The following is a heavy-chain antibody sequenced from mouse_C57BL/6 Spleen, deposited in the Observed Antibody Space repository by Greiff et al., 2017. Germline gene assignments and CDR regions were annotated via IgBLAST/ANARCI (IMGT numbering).Heavy chain of an antibody. J-gene: IGHJ3*01. CDR3: ERDYSYDGFAY. CDR1: GFTFSSYA. V-gene: IGHV5-4*01. CDR2: ISDGGSYT. D-gene: IGHD2-12*01. Sequence: EVKLVESGGGLVKPGGSLKLSCAASGFTFSSYAMSWVRQTPEKRLEWVATISDGGSYTYYPDNVKGRFTISRDSAKHNLYLQMSQLKSEDTAMXYCERDYSYDGFAYWGQGTLVTVSA.